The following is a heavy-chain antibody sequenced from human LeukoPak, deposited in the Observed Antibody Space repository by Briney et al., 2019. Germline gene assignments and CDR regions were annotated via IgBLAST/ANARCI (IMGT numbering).Heavy chain of an antibody. D-gene: IGHD3-3*01. CDR2: INPNSGGT. CDR3: ARSRLGFLEWLLT. J-gene: IGHJ5*02. V-gene: IGHV1-2*06. Sequence: ASVKVSCKASGGTFSSYAISWVRQAPGQGLEWMGRINPNSGGTNYAQKFQGRVTMTRDTSISTAYMELSRLRSDDTAVYYCARSRLGFLEWLLTWGQGTLVTVSS. CDR1: GGTFSSYA.